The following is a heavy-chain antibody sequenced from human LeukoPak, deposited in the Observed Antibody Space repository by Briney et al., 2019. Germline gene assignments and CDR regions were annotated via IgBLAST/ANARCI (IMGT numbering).Heavy chain of an antibody. CDR2: THYNGYT. D-gene: IGHD2-15*01. CDR1: GGSINSNSYY. CDR3: ARDGADGSCAFNAFDV. V-gene: IGHV4-61*01. Sequence: SETLSLTCTVSGGSINSNSYYWSWIRQSPGKGLEWIGYTHYNGYTNYSPSLASRVTISLDTSKSQFSLKLHSVAAADTAVYYCARDGADGSCAFNAFDVWGHGTVVIVSS. J-gene: IGHJ3*01.